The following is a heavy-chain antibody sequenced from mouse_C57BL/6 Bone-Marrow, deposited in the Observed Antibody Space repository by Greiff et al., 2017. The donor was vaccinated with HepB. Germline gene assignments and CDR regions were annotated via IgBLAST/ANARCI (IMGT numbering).Heavy chain of an antibody. CDR1: GYTFTSYW. Sequence: EVQLQQSGTVLARPGASVKMSCKTSGYTFTSYWMHWVKQRPGQGLEWIGAIYPGNSDTSYNQKFKGKAKLTAVTSASTAYMELSSLTNEDSAVYYCTRVYDGDYYAMDYWGQGTSVTVSS. J-gene: IGHJ4*01. V-gene: IGHV1-5*01. CDR3: TRVYDGDYYAMDY. CDR2: IYPGNSDT. D-gene: IGHD2-3*01.